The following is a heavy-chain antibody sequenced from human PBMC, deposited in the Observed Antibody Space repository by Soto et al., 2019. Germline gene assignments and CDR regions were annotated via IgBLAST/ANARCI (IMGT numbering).Heavy chain of an antibody. CDR2: ISSSSSVI. Sequence: EVQLVESGGGLVQPGGSLRLSCATSGFILSDCAMNWVRQAPGKGLEWVSYISSSSSVIDYADSVKGRFTVYRDNARNSLYIQMNSLRAEDTAVYYCARDLSWGSNWYYYMDVWGKGTTVTVSS. CDR1: GFILSDCA. J-gene: IGHJ6*03. D-gene: IGHD7-27*01. V-gene: IGHV3-48*01. CDR3: ARDLSWGSNWYYYMDV.